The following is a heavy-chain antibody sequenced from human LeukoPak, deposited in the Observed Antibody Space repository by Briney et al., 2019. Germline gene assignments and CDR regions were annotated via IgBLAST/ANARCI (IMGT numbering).Heavy chain of an antibody. V-gene: IGHV3-23*01. D-gene: IGHD3-3*01. CDR3: AKDHGVASGDYDY. CDR1: GFTFSSYW. CDR2: ITGSGDAI. Sequence: QAGGSLRLSCAASGFTFSSYWMSWVRQAPGKGLEWVSAITGSGDAIYYADSVKGRFTISRDNSNNAVYLQLNSLRAEDTAVYYCAKDHGVASGDYDYWGPGTLVTVSS. J-gene: IGHJ4*01.